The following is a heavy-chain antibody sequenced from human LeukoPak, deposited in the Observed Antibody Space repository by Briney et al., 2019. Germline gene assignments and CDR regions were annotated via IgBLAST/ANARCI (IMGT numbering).Heavy chain of an antibody. CDR1: GYTFTGYF. J-gene: IGHJ4*02. V-gene: IGHV1-2*02. CDR2: INPNSGGT. Sequence: VASVKVSCKASGYTFTGYFMHWVRQAPGQGLEWMGWINPNSGGTNYAQKFQGRVTMTRDTSISTAYMELSRLRSDDTAVYYCARQDLVDIVATTYWGQGTLVTVSS. CDR3: ARQDLVDIVATTY. D-gene: IGHD5-12*01.